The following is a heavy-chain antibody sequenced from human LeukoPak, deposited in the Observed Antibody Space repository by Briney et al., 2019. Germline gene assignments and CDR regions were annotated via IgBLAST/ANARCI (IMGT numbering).Heavy chain of an antibody. CDR3: TREHSTSWSDFDY. J-gene: IGHJ4*02. V-gene: IGHV1-24*01. CDR1: GYTFTGYY. D-gene: IGHD6-13*01. Sequence: RASVKVSCKASGYTFTGYYMHWVRQAPGKGLEWMGGFDPEDGETIYAQKFQGRVTMTEDTSTDTAYMELSSLRSEDTAVYYCTREHSTSWSDFDYWGQGTLVTVSS. CDR2: FDPEDGET.